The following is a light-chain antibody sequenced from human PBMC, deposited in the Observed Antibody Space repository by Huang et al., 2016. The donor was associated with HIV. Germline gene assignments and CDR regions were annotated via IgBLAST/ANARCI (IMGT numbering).Light chain of an antibody. CDR3: QQYNNWPPWT. V-gene: IGKV3-15*01. J-gene: IGKJ1*01. Sequence: EIVMTQSPATLSVSPGERATLSCRASQSVSSNLAWYQQKPGQAPRLLIYGASTRATGIPTRFSGSGSGTEFTLTISSLQSEDFAVYSCQQYNNWPPWTFGQGTTLEIK. CDR2: GAS. CDR1: QSVSSN.